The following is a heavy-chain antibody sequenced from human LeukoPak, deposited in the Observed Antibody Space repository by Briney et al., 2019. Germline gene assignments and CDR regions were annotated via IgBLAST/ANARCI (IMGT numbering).Heavy chain of an antibody. V-gene: IGHV3-48*01. CDR3: ARDRRGTYYSNYPKEDD. CDR1: GFTLSIYS. CDR2: ISDSSTI. J-gene: IGHJ4*02. D-gene: IGHD1-26*01. Sequence: AGSLRLACAASGFTLSIYSMDWVRQAPGKGLEWISYISDSSTIYYADSVKGRFTISRDNAKTSLYLQMNSLRAEDTAVYYCARDRRGTYYSNYPKEDDWGQGTLVTVSS.